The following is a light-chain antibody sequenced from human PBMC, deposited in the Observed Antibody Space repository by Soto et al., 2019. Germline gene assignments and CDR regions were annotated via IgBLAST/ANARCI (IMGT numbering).Light chain of an antibody. Sequence: QSALTQPASVSGSPGQSITISCTGTSSDIGGYKYVSWYQQHPGKAPKLIIHDVSNRPSGVSSRFSGSKSGNTASLTISGLQAEDEADYYCSSYTSSSTWVFGGGTKLTVL. CDR3: SSYTSSSTWV. CDR2: DVS. V-gene: IGLV2-14*01. CDR1: SSDIGGYKY. J-gene: IGLJ3*02.